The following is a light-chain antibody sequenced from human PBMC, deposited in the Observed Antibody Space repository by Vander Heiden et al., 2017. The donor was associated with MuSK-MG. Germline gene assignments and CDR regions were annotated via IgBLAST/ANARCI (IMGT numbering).Light chain of an antibody. J-gene: IGKJ4*01. CDR3: QQYYNGLT. Sequence: DIVMSQSPDSLAVSLGEMATINCKSSQTILNRSNKMNSLAWYQQKPGQPPKVLIYWASTRESGVPERFSGSGSGTDFTLTISSLQAEDVALYYCQQYYNGLTFGGGTKVEI. V-gene: IGKV4-1*01. CDR2: WAS. CDR1: QTILNRSNKMNS.